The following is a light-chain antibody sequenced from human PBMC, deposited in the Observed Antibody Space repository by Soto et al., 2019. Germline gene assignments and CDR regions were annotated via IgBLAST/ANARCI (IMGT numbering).Light chain of an antibody. V-gene: IGLV1-44*01. J-gene: IGLJ2*01. Sequence: QLVLTQTPSASGTPGQRVLIFCSGSTSNIGSNAVSWYQQLPGTAPKLLIYSNAHRPSGVSDRFSGSRSGTSASLAISGLQSEDESDYFCAAWDDRLNGVIFGGGTKLTVL. CDR1: TSNIGSNA. CDR2: SNA. CDR3: AAWDDRLNGVI.